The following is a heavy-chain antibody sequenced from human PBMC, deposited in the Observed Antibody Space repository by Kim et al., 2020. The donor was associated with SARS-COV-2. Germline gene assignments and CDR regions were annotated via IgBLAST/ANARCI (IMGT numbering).Heavy chain of an antibody. V-gene: IGHV3-23*01. J-gene: IGHJ4*02. D-gene: IGHD5-18*01. Sequence: ADSVEGRFTISRDNTKKTLYLQMSSLRAEDTAVYYCAKDSDSYGPSYFDYWGQGTLVTVSS. CDR3: AKDSDSYGPSYFDY.